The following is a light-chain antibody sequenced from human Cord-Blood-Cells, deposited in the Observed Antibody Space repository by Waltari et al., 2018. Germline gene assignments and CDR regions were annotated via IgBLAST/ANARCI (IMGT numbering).Light chain of an antibody. V-gene: IGKV3-11*01. CDR1: QSVSSY. J-gene: IGKJ3*01. Sequence: EIVLTQSPATLSLSPGERATLSCRASQSVSSYLAWYQQKPGQAPRLLIYDASNRATGIPARFSCSGSVTDFTLTISSLEPEDFAVYYCQQRSNWPPTFGPGTKVDIK. CDR3: QQRSNWPPT. CDR2: DAS.